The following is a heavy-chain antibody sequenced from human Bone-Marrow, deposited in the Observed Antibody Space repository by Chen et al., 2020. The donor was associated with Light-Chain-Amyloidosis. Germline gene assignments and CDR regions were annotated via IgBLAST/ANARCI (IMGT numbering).Heavy chain of an antibody. J-gene: IGHJ4*02. CDR3: AKARLYSGSYWGIVDY. CDR2: ISYDANRD. CDR1: GFTFSRYG. V-gene: IGHV3-30*18. Sequence: QVQLVESGGGVVQPGRSLRLSCVASGFTFSRYGLFWVRQAPGKGLEWVALISYDANRDFYADSVKGRFTVSRDNSKNTLYLQMNSLRIEDTAVYYCAKARLYSGSYWGIVDYWGQGTLVTVSS. D-gene: IGHD1-26*01.